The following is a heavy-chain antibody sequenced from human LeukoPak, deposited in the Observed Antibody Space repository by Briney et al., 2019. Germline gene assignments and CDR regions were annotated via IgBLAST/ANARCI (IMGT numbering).Heavy chain of an antibody. CDR1: GFRFDDYA. Sequence: GGSLRLSCAASGFRFDDYAMHWVRQAPGKGLQWVSSINWNSGSVDYADSVKGRFTISKDNAKNSLYLQMNSLRAEDTALYFCAKDRGALVRGFGMDVWGQGTTVTVSS. CDR2: INWNSGSV. J-gene: IGHJ6*02. V-gene: IGHV3-9*01. D-gene: IGHD3-10*01. CDR3: AKDRGALVRGFGMDV.